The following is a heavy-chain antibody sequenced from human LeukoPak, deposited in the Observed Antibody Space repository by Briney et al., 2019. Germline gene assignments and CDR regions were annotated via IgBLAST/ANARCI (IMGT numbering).Heavy chain of an antibody. CDR1: GHSFTAYY. CDR3: ARIEGSASTWYD. CDR2: VKPYNGAT. D-gene: IGHD3-10*01. J-gene: IGHJ4*02. Sequence: AASVKVSCKTSGHSFTAYYMHWSRQAPGQGLELLGYVKPYNGATKIAQKFLGRVTLTRDTSITTAYMELDRLTSDDTAVYYCARIEGSASTWYDWGQGTLVTVSS. V-gene: IGHV1-2*02.